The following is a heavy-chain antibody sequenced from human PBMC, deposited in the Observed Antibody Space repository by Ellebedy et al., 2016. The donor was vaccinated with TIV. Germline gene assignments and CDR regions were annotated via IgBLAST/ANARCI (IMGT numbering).Heavy chain of an antibody. Sequence: GESLKISCAASGFTFGDYYMTWIRQAPGKGLEWISYISIDGGAIYYADSVKGRFTISRDSAAHSLYLQINSLRADDTAVYYCARFRYTSAWHLGHNGLDCWGQGTLVSVSS. CDR2: ISIDGGAI. D-gene: IGHD6-19*01. CDR1: GFTFGDYY. V-gene: IGHV3-11*01. J-gene: IGHJ4*02. CDR3: ARFRYTSAWHLGHNGLDC.